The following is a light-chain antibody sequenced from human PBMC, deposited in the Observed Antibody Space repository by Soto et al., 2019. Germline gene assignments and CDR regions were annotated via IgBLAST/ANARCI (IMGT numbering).Light chain of an antibody. Sequence: QSVLTQSPSASASLGASVRLTCTLSSGHSSYAIAWHQQQPEKGPRYLMKVDSDGSHIKGDGIPDRFSGSSSGAERYLTISSLQSEDEADYYCQTWGTGTGVFGGGTKLTVL. CDR3: QTWGTGTGV. CDR2: VDSDGSH. J-gene: IGLJ3*02. CDR1: SGHSSYA. V-gene: IGLV4-69*01.